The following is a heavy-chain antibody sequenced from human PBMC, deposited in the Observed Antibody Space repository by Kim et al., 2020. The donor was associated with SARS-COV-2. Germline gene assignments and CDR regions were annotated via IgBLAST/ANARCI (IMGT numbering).Heavy chain of an antibody. CDR1: GGSISSYY. D-gene: IGHD5-18*01. CDR3: ARGGRYSYGYWFDP. CDR2: IYYSGST. Sequence: SETLSLTCTVSGGSISSYYWSWIRQPPGKGLEWIGYIYYSGSTNYNPSIKSRVTISVDTSKNQFSLKLSSVTAADTAVYYCARGGRYSYGYWFDPWGQGTLVTVSS. V-gene: IGHV4-59*01. J-gene: IGHJ5*02.